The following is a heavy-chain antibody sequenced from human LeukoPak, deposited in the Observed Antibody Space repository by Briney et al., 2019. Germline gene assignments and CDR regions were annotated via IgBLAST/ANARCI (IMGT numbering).Heavy chain of an antibody. D-gene: IGHD1-26*01. Sequence: GGSLRLSCAASGFTFSSYSMNWVRQAPGKGLEWVSSISSSSSYIYYADSVKGRFTISRDNAKNSLYLQMNSLRAEDTAVYYCASRGLVKHIVGASDVYFGYWGQGTLVTVSS. CDR2: ISSSSSYI. V-gene: IGHV3-21*01. CDR1: GFTFSSYS. CDR3: ASRGLVKHIVGASDVYFGY. J-gene: IGHJ4*02.